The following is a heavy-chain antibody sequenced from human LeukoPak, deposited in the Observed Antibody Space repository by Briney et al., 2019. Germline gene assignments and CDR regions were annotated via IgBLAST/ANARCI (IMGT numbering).Heavy chain of an antibody. CDR3: ARRYSSNWSNFDY. V-gene: IGHV4-59*08. CDR1: GFTFSSYA. D-gene: IGHD6-13*01. CDR2: IYYSGST. Sequence: GSLRLSCAASGFTFSSYAMSWIRQTPGKGLEWIGDIYYSGSTNYNPSLKSRVTISLDTSENQFSLRLNSVTAADTAVYYCARRYSSNWSNFDYWGQGTLVTVSS. J-gene: IGHJ4*02.